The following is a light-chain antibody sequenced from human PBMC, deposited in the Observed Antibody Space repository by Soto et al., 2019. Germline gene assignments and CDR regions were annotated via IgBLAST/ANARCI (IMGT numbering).Light chain of an antibody. V-gene: IGKV3-20*01. CDR3: QQYGRSPYT. J-gene: IGKJ2*01. Sequence: EIVLTQSQDNLSLSPGERVTLSCRASQIVTGNSLAWYQQKPGQAPRLLIYGASSRPGGIPDKFTGSGSGTDFTLTSNRLEPEDFAVYYCQQYGRSPYTFAQGTKLEI. CDR1: QIVTGNS. CDR2: GAS.